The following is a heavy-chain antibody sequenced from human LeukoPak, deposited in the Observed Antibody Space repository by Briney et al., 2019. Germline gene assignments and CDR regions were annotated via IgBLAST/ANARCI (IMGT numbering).Heavy chain of an antibody. CDR2: VNGDGYTT. V-gene: IGHV3-74*01. D-gene: IGHD5-18*01. CDR3: ARDFYSYGFSDY. CDR1: GFTFSSYW. J-gene: IGHJ4*02. Sequence: GSLRLSCAASGFTFSSYWIHWVRQAPGKGLVWVSRVNGDGYTTRYADSVKGRSTVSRDNAKNTLYLQMNSLRAEDTAVYYCARDFYSYGFSDYWGQGTLVTVSS.